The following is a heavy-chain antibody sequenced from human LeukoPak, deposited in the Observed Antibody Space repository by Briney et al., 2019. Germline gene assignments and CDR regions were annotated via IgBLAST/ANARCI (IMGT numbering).Heavy chain of an antibody. CDR3: ARDLAYCGGDCYPGGDY. CDR2: IIPIFGTA. Sequence: GSSVTVSCKASVGTFSSYAISWVRQAPGQGLEWMGRIIPIFGTANYAQKFQGRVTITADKSTSTAYMQLSSLRSEDTAVYYCARDLAYCGGDCYPGGDYWGQGTLVTVSS. J-gene: IGHJ4*02. D-gene: IGHD2-21*02. CDR1: VGTFSSYA. V-gene: IGHV1-69*06.